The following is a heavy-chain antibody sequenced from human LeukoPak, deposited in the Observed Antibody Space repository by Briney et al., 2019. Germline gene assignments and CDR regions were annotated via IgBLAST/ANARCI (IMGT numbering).Heavy chain of an antibody. CDR2: INWNGGST. J-gene: IGHJ3*02. CDR3: ARTPRIYYDDRMDI. V-gene: IGHV3-20*04. Sequence: GGSLRLSCAASGFTFDDYAMSWVRQAPGKGLEWVSCINWNGGSTGYADSVKGRFTISRDNAKNSLYLQMNSLRAEDTALYYCARTPRIYYDDRMDIWGQGTMVTVSS. D-gene: IGHD3-22*01. CDR1: GFTFDDYA.